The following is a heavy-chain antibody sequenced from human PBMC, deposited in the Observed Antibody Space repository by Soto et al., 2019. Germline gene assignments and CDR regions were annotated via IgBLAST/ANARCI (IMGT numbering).Heavy chain of an antibody. CDR1: GGSISSGGYY. D-gene: IGHD3-22*01. CDR2: IYYSGST. Sequence: SETLSLTCTVSGGSISSGGYYWSWIRQHPGKGLEWIGYIYYSGSTYYNPSLKSRVTISVDTSKNQFSLKLSSVTAADTAVYYCARDPVGYDSSGYFYYGMDVCGQGTTVTVSS. CDR3: ARDPVGYDSSGYFYYGMDV. V-gene: IGHV4-31*03. J-gene: IGHJ6*02.